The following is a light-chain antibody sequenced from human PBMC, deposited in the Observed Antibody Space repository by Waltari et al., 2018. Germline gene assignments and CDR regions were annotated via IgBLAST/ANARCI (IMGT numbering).Light chain of an antibody. V-gene: IGLV2-11*01. CDR3: CSYAGGYSWV. Sequence: QSALTQPRSVSGSPGQSVTISCTGTRRHVVGYNYVSCYQQHPVKAPNLMIYDVSKRPSGVPDRFSGSKSGNTASLTISGLQAEDEADYYCCSYAGGYSWVFGGGTKLTVL. CDR1: RRHVVGYNY. J-gene: IGLJ3*02. CDR2: DVS.